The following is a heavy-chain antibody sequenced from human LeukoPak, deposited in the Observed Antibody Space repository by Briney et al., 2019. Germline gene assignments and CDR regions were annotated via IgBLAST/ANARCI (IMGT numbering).Heavy chain of an antibody. CDR3: AKNTSGTYLDY. D-gene: IGHD1-26*01. V-gene: IGHV3-74*01. CDR2: INSDGSST. Sequence: GGSLRLSCAASGFTFSGYWMHWVRQAPGKGLMWVSHINSDGSSTRYADSVKGRFTISRDNSKNMVYLQMNSLRAEDTAVYYCAKNTSGTYLDYWGQGILVTVSS. J-gene: IGHJ4*02. CDR1: GFTFSGYW.